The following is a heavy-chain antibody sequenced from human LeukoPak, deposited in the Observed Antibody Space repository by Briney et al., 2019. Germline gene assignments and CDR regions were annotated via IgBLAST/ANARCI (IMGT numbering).Heavy chain of an antibody. Sequence: SETLSLTCTVSGGSISSSSYYWGWIRQPPGKGLEWIGSIYYSGSTYYNPSLKSRVTISVDTSKNQFSLKLSSVTAAGTAVYYCASGYSSSQPFDYWGQGTLVTVSS. D-gene: IGHD6-13*01. CDR2: IYYSGST. J-gene: IGHJ4*02. V-gene: IGHV4-39*01. CDR3: ASGYSSSQPFDY. CDR1: GGSISSSSYY.